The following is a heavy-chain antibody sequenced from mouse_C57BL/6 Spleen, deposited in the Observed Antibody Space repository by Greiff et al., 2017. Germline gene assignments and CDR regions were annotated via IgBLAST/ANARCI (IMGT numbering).Heavy chain of an antibody. CDR2: ISSGSSTI. Sequence: EVKVVESGGGLVKPGGSLKLSCAASGFTFSDYGMHWVRQAPEKGLEWVAYISSGSSTICYADTVKGRFTISRDNAKNTLFLQMTSLRSEDTAMYYCARPWGLYAMDYWGQGTSVTVSS. CDR3: ARPWGLYAMDY. V-gene: IGHV5-17*01. J-gene: IGHJ4*01. CDR1: GFTFSDYG.